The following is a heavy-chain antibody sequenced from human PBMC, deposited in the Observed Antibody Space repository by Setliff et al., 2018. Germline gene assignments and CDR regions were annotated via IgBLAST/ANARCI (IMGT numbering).Heavy chain of an antibody. Sequence: SLRLSCAASGFTFDDYAMHWVRQAPGKGLEWVSGISWNGGSIHYADSVKGRFTVSRDNAKNFLYLQMNSPRAEDMALYYCAKGSSGYLAYSLDYWGQGTLVTVSS. CDR3: AKGSSGYLAYSLDY. CDR2: ISWNGGSI. D-gene: IGHD3-3*01. V-gene: IGHV3-9*03. CDR1: GFTFDDYA. J-gene: IGHJ4*02.